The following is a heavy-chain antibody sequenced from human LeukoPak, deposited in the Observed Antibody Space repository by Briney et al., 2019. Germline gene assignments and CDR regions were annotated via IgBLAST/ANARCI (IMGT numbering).Heavy chain of an antibody. CDR2: IIPIFGTA. CDR3: ARVGCSSTSCPGGWFDP. D-gene: IGHD2-2*01. CDR1: GGTFSIYA. J-gene: IGHJ5*02. Sequence: SVKVSCKAAGGTFSIYAISWVRQAPGQGLEWMGGIIPIFGTANYAQKFQGRVTITTDESTSTAYMELSSLRSEDTAVYYCARVGCSSTSCPGGWFDPWGQGTLVTVSS. V-gene: IGHV1-69*05.